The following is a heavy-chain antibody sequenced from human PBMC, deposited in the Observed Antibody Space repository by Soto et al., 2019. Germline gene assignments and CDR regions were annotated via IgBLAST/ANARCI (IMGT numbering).Heavy chain of an antibody. D-gene: IGHD5-12*01. CDR1: VGSISGHS. Sequence: DTLSLTCTVSVGSISGHSWVWIRQPAGECLEWIGHIYPSGSTSYNPSLRSRVTMSLDTSTNKIFLNLTSVTAADTAVFYCVRGRSYSVYDFWGPGTLVTVSS. CDR3: VRGRSYSVYDF. CDR2: IYPSGST. J-gene: IGHJ4*02. V-gene: IGHV4-4*07.